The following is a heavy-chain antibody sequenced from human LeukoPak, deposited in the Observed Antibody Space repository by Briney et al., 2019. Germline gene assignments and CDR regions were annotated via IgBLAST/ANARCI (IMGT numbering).Heavy chain of an antibody. D-gene: IGHD6-13*01. V-gene: IGHV3-23*01. CDR1: GFTFSSYA. Sequence: GGSLRLSCAASGFTFSSYAMSWVRQAPGKGLEWVSAISGSGGSTYYADSVKGRFTISRDNSKNTLYLQMNSLRAEDTAVYYCAKAGDTETGIAAAPDAFDIWGQGTMVTVSS. J-gene: IGHJ3*02. CDR3: AKAGDTETGIAAAPDAFDI. CDR2: ISGSGGST.